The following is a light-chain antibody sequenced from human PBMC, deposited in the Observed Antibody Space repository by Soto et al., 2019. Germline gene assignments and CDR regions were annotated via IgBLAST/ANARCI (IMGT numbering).Light chain of an antibody. CDR2: EVT. Sequence: QSALTQPASVSVSPGQSITISCTGTSGDIGSYNRVSWYQQHPGKAPKLIIYEVTDRPSGVANRFSGSKSGNTDSLTISGIQAEDEAEYYCSSYTNITTRACVFGPGTKLTVL. CDR1: SGDIGSYNR. CDR3: SSYTNITTRACV. J-gene: IGLJ1*01. V-gene: IGLV2-14*01.